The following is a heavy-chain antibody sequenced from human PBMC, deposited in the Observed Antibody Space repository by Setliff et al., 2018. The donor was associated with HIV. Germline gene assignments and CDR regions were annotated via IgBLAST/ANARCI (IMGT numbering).Heavy chain of an antibody. D-gene: IGHD1-26*01. J-gene: IGHJ4*02. Sequence: NPGGSLTLSCAASGFSSSSSTMYWVRQAPGKGLEWVSSISSSSSDIYYADSVKGRFTVSRDNAKNSLYLQMNSLRAEDTAIYYCARNDPAGGIDYWGQGTLVTVSS. CDR1: GFSSSSST. CDR2: ISSSSSDI. CDR3: ARNDPAGGIDY. V-gene: IGHV3-21*01.